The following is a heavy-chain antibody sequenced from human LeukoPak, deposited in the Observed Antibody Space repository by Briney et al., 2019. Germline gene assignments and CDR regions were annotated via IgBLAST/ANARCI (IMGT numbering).Heavy chain of an antibody. CDR3: AAYHHDSSGYFG. D-gene: IGHD3-22*01. CDR2: ISYIGST. Sequence: SETLSLTCTVSGGSISSSGYYWGWSRQPPGKGLEWIGSISYIGSTYYNPSLKSRVTISVDTSKNQFSLKLSTVTAADTAVYYCAAYHHDSSGYFGWVQGTLVTVSS. CDR1: GGSISSSGYY. J-gene: IGHJ4*02. V-gene: IGHV4-39*01.